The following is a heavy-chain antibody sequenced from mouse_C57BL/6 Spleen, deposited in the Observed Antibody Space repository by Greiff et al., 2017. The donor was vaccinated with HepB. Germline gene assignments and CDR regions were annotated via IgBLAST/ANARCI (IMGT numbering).Heavy chain of an antibody. V-gene: IGHV1-7*01. Sequence: VQLKESGAELAKPGASVKLSCKASGYTFTSYWMHWVKQRPGQGLEWIGYINPSSGYTKYNQKFKDKATLTADKSSSTAYMQLSSLTYEDSAVYYCARERKTAQAPDYFDYWGQGTTLTVSS. D-gene: IGHD3-2*02. CDR1: GYTFTSYW. CDR3: ARERKTAQAPDYFDY. J-gene: IGHJ2*01. CDR2: INPSSGYT.